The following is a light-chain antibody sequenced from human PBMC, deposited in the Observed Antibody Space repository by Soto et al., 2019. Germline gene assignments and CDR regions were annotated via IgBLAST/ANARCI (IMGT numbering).Light chain of an antibody. CDR2: DVS. Sequence: QSALTQPASVSGSPGQSITISCTGTSSDAGGYNYVSWYQQHPGKAPRLMIYDVSNRPSGVSNRFSGSKSGNTASLTISGLQAEDEADYYCRSYTSSSTHVVFGGGTKVTVL. V-gene: IGLV2-14*01. CDR3: RSYTSSSTHVV. J-gene: IGLJ2*01. CDR1: SSDAGGYNY.